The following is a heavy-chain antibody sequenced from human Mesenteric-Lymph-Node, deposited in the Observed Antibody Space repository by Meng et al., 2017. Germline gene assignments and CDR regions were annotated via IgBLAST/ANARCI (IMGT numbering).Heavy chain of an antibody. V-gene: IGHV3-74*01. CDR3: TNDRLNH. Sequence: GESLKISCAASGFTFSSYWMHWVRQAPGKGLVWVSRIKSDGISTNYADSVKGRFTISRDNAKNTVYLQMSSLRGEDTGLYYCTNDRLNHWGQGALVNVAS. D-gene: IGHD1-1*01. J-gene: IGHJ1*01. CDR2: IKSDGIST. CDR1: GFTFSSYW.